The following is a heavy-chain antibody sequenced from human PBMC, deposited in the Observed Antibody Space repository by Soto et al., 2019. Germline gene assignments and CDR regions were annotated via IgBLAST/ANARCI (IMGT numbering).Heavy chain of an antibody. CDR1: GGTFSSYA. Sequence: QVQLVQSGAEVKKPGSSVKVSCKASGGTFSSYAISWVRQAPGHGLEWMGGIIPIFGTADYAQKFQGRVTSTADESTSTSYMELSILRSKDTAVYYCASHYDSSGYYYRGLDYWGQGTLVTVSS. CDR2: IIPIFGTA. CDR3: ASHYDSSGYYYRGLDY. V-gene: IGHV1-69*12. J-gene: IGHJ4*02. D-gene: IGHD3-22*01.